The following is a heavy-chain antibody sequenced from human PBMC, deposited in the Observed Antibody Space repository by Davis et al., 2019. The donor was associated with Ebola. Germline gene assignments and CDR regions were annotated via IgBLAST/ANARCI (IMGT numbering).Heavy chain of an antibody. CDR1: GFTFSSYA. Sequence: GESLKISCAASGFTFSSYAMHWVRQAPGKGLEWVAVISYDGSNKYYADSVKGRFTISRDNSKNTLYLQMNSLRAEDTAVYYCARDSVVTPGGIDYWGQGTLVTVSS. CDR3: ARDSVVTPGGIDY. J-gene: IGHJ4*02. V-gene: IGHV3-30-3*01. CDR2: ISYDGSNK. D-gene: IGHD4-23*01.